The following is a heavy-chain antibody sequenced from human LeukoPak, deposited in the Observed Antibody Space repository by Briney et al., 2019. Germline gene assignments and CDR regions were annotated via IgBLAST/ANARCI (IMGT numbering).Heavy chain of an antibody. CDR2: INWNGGST. D-gene: IGHD3-22*01. CDR1: GFTFDDYG. J-gene: IGHJ3*02. CDR3: ARDRTITMIVVGDAFDI. Sequence: GGSLRLSCAASGFTFDDYGMSWVRQAPGKGLEWVSGINWNGGSTGYADSVKGRFTISRDNAKNSLYLHMNSLRAEDTALYYCARDRTITMIVVGDAFDIWGQGTMVTVSS. V-gene: IGHV3-20*04.